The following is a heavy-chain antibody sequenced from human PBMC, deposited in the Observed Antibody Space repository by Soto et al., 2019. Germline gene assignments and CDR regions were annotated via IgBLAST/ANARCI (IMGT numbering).Heavy chain of an antibody. CDR3: ARVVAAAALRDYFDY. Sequence: SVKVSCKASGGTFSSYAISWVRQAPGQGLEWMGGIIPIFGTANYAQKFQGRVTITADESTSTAYMELSSLRSEDTAVYYCARVVAAAALRDYFDYWGQGTLVTVSS. CDR2: IIPIFGTA. J-gene: IGHJ4*02. CDR1: GGTFSSYA. D-gene: IGHD6-13*01. V-gene: IGHV1-69*13.